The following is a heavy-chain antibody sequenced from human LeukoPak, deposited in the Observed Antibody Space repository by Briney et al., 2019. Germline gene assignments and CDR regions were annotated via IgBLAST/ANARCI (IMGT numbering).Heavy chain of an antibody. Sequence: SETLSLTCTVSGGSIRSGGYYWSWIRQHPGQGLEWIGYIFYTGSTYYNPSLKSRVTISVDTSTNQFSLKLSSVTAADTAVYYCARANYYDSGGYDYWGQETLVSVSS. J-gene: IGHJ4*02. CDR1: GGSIRSGGYY. D-gene: IGHD3-22*01. CDR2: IFYTGST. V-gene: IGHV4-31*03. CDR3: ARANYYDSGGYDY.